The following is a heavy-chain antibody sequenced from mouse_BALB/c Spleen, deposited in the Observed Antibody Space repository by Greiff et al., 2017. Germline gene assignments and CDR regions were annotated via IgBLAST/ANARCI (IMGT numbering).Heavy chain of an antibody. Sequence: EVKLVESGGGLVKLGGSLKLSCAASGFTFSSYYMSWVRQTPEKRLELVAAINSNGGSTYYPDTVKGRFTISRDNAKNTLYLQMSSLKSEDTALYYCARHGGKNYYAMDYWGQGTSVTVSS. CDR3: ARHGGKNYYAMDY. CDR2: INSNGGST. D-gene: IGHD2-1*01. CDR1: GFTFSSYY. V-gene: IGHV5-6-2*01. J-gene: IGHJ4*01.